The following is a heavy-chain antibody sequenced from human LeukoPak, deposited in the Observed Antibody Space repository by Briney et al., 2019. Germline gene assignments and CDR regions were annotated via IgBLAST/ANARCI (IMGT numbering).Heavy chain of an antibody. J-gene: IGHJ4*02. CDR3: AKDRHFYGAGTYYNLDY. V-gene: IGHV3-30*18. CDR1: GFIFSTHG. D-gene: IGHD3-10*01. Sequence: GRSLRLSCAAPGFIFSTHGMHWVRQAPGKGLERVSLISYHGSTKYYADSVEGRFTISRDNSKSTLYLQLNSLRVEDTAVYYCAKDRHFYGAGTYYNLDYWGQGTLVTVSS. CDR2: ISYHGSTK.